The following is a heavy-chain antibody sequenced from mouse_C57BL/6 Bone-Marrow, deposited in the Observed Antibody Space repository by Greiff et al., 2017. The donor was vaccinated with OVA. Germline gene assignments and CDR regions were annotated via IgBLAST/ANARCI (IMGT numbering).Heavy chain of an antibody. D-gene: IGHD2-3*01. J-gene: IGHJ2*01. Sequence: QVQLKESGAEVVRPGASVKLSCKASGYTFTDHYINWVKQRPGQGLEWIARIYPGSGNTYYNEKFTGKATLTAEKSSNTAYMQLSSLTSEDSAVYFGARDDGYFVEYWGQGTTLTVSS. CDR2: IYPGSGNT. CDR3: ARDDGYFVEY. V-gene: IGHV1-76*01. CDR1: GYTFTDHY.